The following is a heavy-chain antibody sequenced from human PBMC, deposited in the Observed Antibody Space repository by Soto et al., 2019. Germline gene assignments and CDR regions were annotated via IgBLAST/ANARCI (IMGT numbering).Heavy chain of an antibody. CDR3: AKDNRWLEYFSDY. CDR1: GFTFRNYG. D-gene: IGHD6-19*01. J-gene: IGHJ4*02. V-gene: IGHV3-30*18. Sequence: PGGSLRLSCAASGFTFRNYGMHWVRQAPGKGLEWVAIISYDGSNKYYADSVKGRFTISRDNSKNTLYLQMNSLRDEDTAVYYCAKDNRWLEYFSDYWGQGTLVTVSS. CDR2: ISYDGSNK.